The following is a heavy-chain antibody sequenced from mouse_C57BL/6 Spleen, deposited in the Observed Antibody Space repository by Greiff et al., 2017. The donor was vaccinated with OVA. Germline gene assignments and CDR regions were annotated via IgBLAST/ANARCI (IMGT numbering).Heavy chain of an antibody. CDR2: ISDGGSYT. CDR1: GFTFSSYA. J-gene: IGHJ1*03. CDR3: AREELRYFDV. V-gene: IGHV5-4*01. Sequence: EVQVVESGGGLVKPGGSLKLSCAASGFTFSSYAMSWVRQTPEKRLEWVATISDGGSYTYYPDNVKGRFTISRDNAKNNLYLQMSHLKSEDTAMYYCAREELRYFDVWGTGTTVTVSS.